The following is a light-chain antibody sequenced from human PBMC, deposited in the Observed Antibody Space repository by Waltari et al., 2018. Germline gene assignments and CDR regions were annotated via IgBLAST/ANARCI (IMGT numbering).Light chain of an antibody. J-gene: IGKJ3*01. V-gene: IGKV3-20*01. CDR2: VTS. CDR1: QTVNSAH. Sequence: EFVLTQSPGTLSLSPGERATLSCRASQTVNSAHTSWYQQKAGQPPRLLVYVTSTRATGIPDRFSGSGSGTDFTLTTSRLEPEDSAVYYCQQYDGNVFTIGPGSVVEI. CDR3: QQYDGNVFT.